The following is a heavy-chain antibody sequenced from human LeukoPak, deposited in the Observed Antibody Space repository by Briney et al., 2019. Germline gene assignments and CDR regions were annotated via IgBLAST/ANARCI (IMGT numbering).Heavy chain of an antibody. CDR3: ARGVSRLRYFDWLSNYYYYYMDV. V-gene: IGHV1-8*02. Sequence: GASVKVSCKASGYTFTSYDINWVRQATGQGLEWMGWMNPNSGNTGYAQKFQGRVTMTRNTSISTAYMELGSLRSEDTAVYYCARGVSRLRYFDWLSNYYYYYMDVWGKGTTVTISS. J-gene: IGHJ6*03. D-gene: IGHD3-9*01. CDR2: MNPNSGNT. CDR1: GYTFTSYD.